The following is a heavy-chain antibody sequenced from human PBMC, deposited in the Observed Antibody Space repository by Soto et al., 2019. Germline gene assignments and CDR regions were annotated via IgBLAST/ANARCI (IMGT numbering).Heavy chain of an antibody. J-gene: IGHJ3*01. D-gene: IGHD3-3*01. CDR1: VYSFTSYW. CDR3: ASGLLRFLQWCADFDV. Sequence: EVQLVQSGAEVKKPGESLRISCKGSVYSFTSYWISWVRQMPGKGLEWMGRIDPSDSYTTYSPSFRGHVTISADKSISTAYLQWSSLKASDTAMYYCASGLLRFLQWCADFDVWGQGTMVTVSS. CDR2: IDPSDSYT. V-gene: IGHV5-10-1*03.